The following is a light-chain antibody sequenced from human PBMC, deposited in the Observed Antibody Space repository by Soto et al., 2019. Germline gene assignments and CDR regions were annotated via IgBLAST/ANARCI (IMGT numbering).Light chain of an antibody. J-gene: IGKJ4*01. CDR3: QQANSFPLT. Sequence: DIQMTQFPSSVSASVGDRVTITCRASQGINNLLGWYQQKPGKAPNLLIHGTSTLQRGVPSRFSGSGSGTDFTLTISSLQPEDFATYFCQQANSFPLTFGGGTRIEIK. CDR2: GTS. V-gene: IGKV1-12*01. CDR1: QGINNL.